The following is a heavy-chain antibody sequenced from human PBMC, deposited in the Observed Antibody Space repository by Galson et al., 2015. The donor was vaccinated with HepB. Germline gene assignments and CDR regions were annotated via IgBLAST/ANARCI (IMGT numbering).Heavy chain of an antibody. CDR1: GFTFSSCS. D-gene: IGHD3-22*01. J-gene: IGHJ4*02. V-gene: IGHV3-21*06. CDR3: ARDSGSGYSYYFDY. Sequence: SLRLSCAASGFTFSSCSMNWVRQAPGKGLEWVSSISSSSRYIYYGDSVKGRFTISRDNAKNSLYLQMSSLRAEDTAVYYCARDSGSGYSYYFDYWGQGTLVTVSS. CDR2: ISSSSRYI.